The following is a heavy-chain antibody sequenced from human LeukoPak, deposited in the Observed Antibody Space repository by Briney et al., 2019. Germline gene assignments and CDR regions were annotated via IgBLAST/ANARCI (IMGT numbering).Heavy chain of an antibody. D-gene: IGHD3-22*01. V-gene: IGHV1-2*02. CDR3: ASLTYYYDSSGYPTDY. J-gene: IGHJ4*02. CDR1: GYTLTGYY. Sequence: ASVKDSRKASGYTLTGYYMHWVRPTPGQGLEWMGWINHNSGGTNYAQKLQGRVTITADKATSTAYMELSSLRSEDTAVYYCASLTYYYDSSGYPTDYWGQGTLVTVSS. CDR2: INHNSGGT.